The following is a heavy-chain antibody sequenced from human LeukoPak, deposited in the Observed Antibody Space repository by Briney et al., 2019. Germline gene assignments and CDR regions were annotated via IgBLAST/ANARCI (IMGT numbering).Heavy chain of an antibody. Sequence: PGGSLRLSCAASGFTFSSYGMHWVRQAPGKGLEWVAFIRYDGSNKYYADSVKGRFTISRDNSKNTLYLQMNSLRAEDTAVYYCASYSGSDPYLYYFDYWGQGTLVTVSS. J-gene: IGHJ4*02. CDR3: ASYSGSDPYLYYFDY. V-gene: IGHV3-30*02. CDR2: IRYDGSNK. CDR1: GFTFSSYG. D-gene: IGHD1-26*01.